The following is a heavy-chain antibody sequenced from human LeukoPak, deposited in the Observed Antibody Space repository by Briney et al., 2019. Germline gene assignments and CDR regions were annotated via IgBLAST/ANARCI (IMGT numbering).Heavy chain of an antibody. J-gene: IGHJ5*02. Sequence: GGSLRLSCAASGFTFSNAWMSWVRQAPGKGLVWVSRINSDGSSTSYADSVKGRFTISRDNAKNTLYLQMNSLRAEDTAVYYCARRRNYDAFDPWGQGTLVTVSS. CDR1: GFTFSNAW. V-gene: IGHV3-74*01. CDR2: INSDGSST. CDR3: ARRRNYDAFDP. D-gene: IGHD3-22*01.